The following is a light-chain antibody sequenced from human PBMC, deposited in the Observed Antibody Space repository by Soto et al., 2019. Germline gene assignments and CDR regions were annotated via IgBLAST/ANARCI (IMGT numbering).Light chain of an antibody. CDR1: QSISRY. Sequence: DIRMTPSPSSLSASVGDGVNITCGAAQSISRYLNWYQHKPGKAPKLLIHGASTLQSGVPSRFSGSGSGTDFTLTISSLQPDDFATYHCQQSYFIPRTFGQGTKVDIK. V-gene: IGKV1-39*01. CDR2: GAS. CDR3: QQSYFIPRT. J-gene: IGKJ1*01.